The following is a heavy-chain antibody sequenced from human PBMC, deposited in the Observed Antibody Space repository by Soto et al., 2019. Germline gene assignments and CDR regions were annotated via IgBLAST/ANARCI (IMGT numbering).Heavy chain of an antibody. CDR1: GFTFSDYY. CDR3: ARERRTVTTYDYYYYYYMDV. CDR2: ISSSGSTI. D-gene: IGHD4-17*01. V-gene: IGHV3-11*01. Sequence: QVQLVESGGGLVKPGGSLRLSCAASGFTFSDYYMSWIRQAPGKGLEWVSYISSSGSTIYYADSVKGRFTISRDNAKNSRSLQMNSRRAEDTAVYYCARERRTVTTYDYYYYYYMDVWGKGTTVTVSS. J-gene: IGHJ6*03.